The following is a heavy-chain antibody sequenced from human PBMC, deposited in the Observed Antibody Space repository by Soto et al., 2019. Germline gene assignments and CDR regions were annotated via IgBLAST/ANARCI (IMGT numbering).Heavy chain of an antibody. D-gene: IGHD2-2*01. Sequence: QVQLVQSGAEVKKPGATVKVSCKASGYIVTSFGINWVRQAPRQGLEWMGCISEYGDSNYSEKLQDRVSLTTDTYTNTAYMELRSLGSDDTGVYYCARGVGAYDVWGQGTKITVSS. V-gene: IGHV1-18*01. CDR1: GYIVTSFG. CDR3: ARGVGAYDV. CDR2: ISEYGDS. J-gene: IGHJ3*01.